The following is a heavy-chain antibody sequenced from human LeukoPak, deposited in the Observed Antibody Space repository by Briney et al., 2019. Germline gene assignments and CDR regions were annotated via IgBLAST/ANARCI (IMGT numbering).Heavy chain of an antibody. CDR1: GYSFTSYW. Sequence: GESLKISCKGSGYSFTSYWIGWVRQMPGKGLEWMGIIYPGDSDTRYSPSFQGQVTISADKSISTAYLQWSSLKASDTAMYYCARQRYDFWSGYYTREYYYYYGMDVWGQGTTVTVSS. J-gene: IGHJ6*02. CDR2: IYPGDSDT. CDR3: ARQRYDFWSGYYTREYYYYYGMDV. V-gene: IGHV5-51*01. D-gene: IGHD3-3*01.